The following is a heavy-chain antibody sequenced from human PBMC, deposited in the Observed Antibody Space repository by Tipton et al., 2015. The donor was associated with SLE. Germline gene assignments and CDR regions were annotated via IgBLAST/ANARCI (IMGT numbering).Heavy chain of an antibody. CDR1: GFTVSSNY. V-gene: IGHV3-66*01. CDR2: IYSGGST. D-gene: IGHD4-17*01. CDR3: ARAVAGMPTVTPGAFDV. J-gene: IGHJ3*01. Sequence: SLRLSCAASGFTVSSNYMSWVRQAPGKGLEWVSVIYSGGSTYYADSVKGRFTISRDNSKNTLYLQMNSLRAEDAAVYYCARAVAGMPTVTPGAFDVWGQGTMVTVSS.